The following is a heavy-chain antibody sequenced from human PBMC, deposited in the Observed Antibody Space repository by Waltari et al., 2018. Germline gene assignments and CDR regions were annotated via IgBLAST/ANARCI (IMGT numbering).Heavy chain of an antibody. Sequence: QVQLQQWGAGLLKPSATLSLTCAVYGGSFSGYYWSWIRQPPGRGRGWIGEINQGGSTNYNPPLKSRVTISVDTSKNQFSLKLSSVTAADTAVYYCARGNIVVVPAARYYYYYYGMDVWGQGTTVTVSS. D-gene: IGHD2-2*01. CDR3: ARGNIVVVPAARYYYYYYGMDV. CDR1: GGSFSGYY. CDR2: INQGGST. J-gene: IGHJ6*02. V-gene: IGHV4-34*01.